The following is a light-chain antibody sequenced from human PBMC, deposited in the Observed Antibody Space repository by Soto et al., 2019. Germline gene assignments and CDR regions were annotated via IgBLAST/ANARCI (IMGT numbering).Light chain of an antibody. J-gene: IGLJ2*01. CDR3: SSYAGGNTAV. V-gene: IGLV2-23*02. Sequence: QSALTQPASVSVSPGQSITISCTGTTSDVGTYNLVSWYQQHPDKAPKLMIYEVSKRPSGVSNRFSGSKSGNTASLTISGLQADDEADYYCSSYAGGNTAVFGGGTKVTVL. CDR2: EVS. CDR1: TSDVGTYNL.